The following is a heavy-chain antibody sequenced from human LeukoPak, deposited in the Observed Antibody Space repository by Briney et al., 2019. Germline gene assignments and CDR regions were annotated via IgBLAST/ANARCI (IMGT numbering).Heavy chain of an antibody. J-gene: IGHJ4*02. D-gene: IGHD3-10*01. CDR1: GFTFSSYG. V-gene: IGHV3-33*06. CDR3: AKFAVRGPGGDY. Sequence: PGRSLRLSCAASGFTFSSYGMHWVRQAPGKGLEWVTVIWYDGSKKYYADSVKGRFTISRDNSRDTLYLQMNSLRAEDTALYYCAKFAVRGPGGDYWGQGTLVTVSS. CDR2: IWYDGSKK.